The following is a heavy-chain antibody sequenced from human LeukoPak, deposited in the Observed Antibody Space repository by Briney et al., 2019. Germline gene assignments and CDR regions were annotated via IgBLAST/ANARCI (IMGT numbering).Heavy chain of an antibody. CDR2: INPNSGGT. J-gene: IGHJ4*02. D-gene: IGHD6-13*01. V-gene: IGHV1-2*06. CDR1: GYTFTSYG. Sequence: ASVKVSCKASGYTFTSYGISWVRQAPGQGLEWMGRINPNSGGTNYAQKFQGRVTMTRDTSISTAYVELSRLRSDDTAVYYCARDLAAAGLPGGYWGQGTLVTVSS. CDR3: ARDLAAAGLPGGY.